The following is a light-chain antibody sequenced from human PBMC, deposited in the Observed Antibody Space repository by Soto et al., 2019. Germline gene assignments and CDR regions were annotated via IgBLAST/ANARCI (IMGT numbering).Light chain of an antibody. CDR1: SSDVGAYNY. J-gene: IGLJ1*01. CDR2: DVN. CDR3: QSYDTTLSRV. V-gene: IGLV2-11*01. Sequence: QSVLTQPRSVSGSPGQSVTISCTGTSSDVGAYNYVSWYQQHPGRAPKLMIYDVNKRPSGVPDRFSGSKSGNTASLTISGLQAEDEADYYCQSYDTTLSRVFGTGTKLTVL.